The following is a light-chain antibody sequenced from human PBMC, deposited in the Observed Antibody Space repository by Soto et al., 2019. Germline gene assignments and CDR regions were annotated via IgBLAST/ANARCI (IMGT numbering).Light chain of an antibody. V-gene: IGKV4-1*01. J-gene: IGKJ2*01. Sequence: DIVMTQSPDSLAVSLGERATINCKYSQSVLFSSNSNNYLAWYQQKTGQPPKLLIYWASTRESGVPDRFSGSGSGNDFTLTIISQQAHDVAVYYSQQYYNTPPTFGQGTKLEIK. CDR3: QQYYNTPPT. CDR1: QSVLFSSNSNNY. CDR2: WAS.